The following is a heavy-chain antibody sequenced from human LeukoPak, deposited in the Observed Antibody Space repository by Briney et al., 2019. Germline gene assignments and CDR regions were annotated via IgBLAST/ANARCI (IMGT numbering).Heavy chain of an antibody. CDR3: AKVTSGSYTFDY. CDR1: GFTFSSYA. J-gene: IGHJ4*02. D-gene: IGHD1-26*01. CDR2: ISGSGGST. Sequence: GASLRLSCAASGFTFSSYAMSWVRQAPGEGLEWVSAISGSGGSTYYADSVKGRFTISRDNSKNTLYLQMNSLRAEDTAVYYCAKVTSGSYTFDYWGQGTLVTVSS. V-gene: IGHV3-23*01.